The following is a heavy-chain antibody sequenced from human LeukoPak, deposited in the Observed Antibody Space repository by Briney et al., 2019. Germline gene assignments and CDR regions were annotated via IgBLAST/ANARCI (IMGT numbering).Heavy chain of an antibody. CDR2: ISSSSSYI. J-gene: IGHJ6*04. CDR1: GFTFKTYT. D-gene: IGHD3-16*01. Sequence: PGGSLRLSCAASGFTFKTYTMHWVRQAPGMGLEWVSSISSSSSYIFYADSVKGRFTISRDNAKNSLYLQMNSLRAEDTAVYYCARVRNYDWVLDVWGKGTTVTVSS. CDR3: ARVRNYDWVLDV. V-gene: IGHV3-21*04.